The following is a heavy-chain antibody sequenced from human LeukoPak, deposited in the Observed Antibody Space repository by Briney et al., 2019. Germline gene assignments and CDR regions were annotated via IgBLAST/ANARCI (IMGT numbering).Heavy chain of an antibody. V-gene: IGHV1-18*01. CDR3: ARANRLSLVVAGAY. Sequence: ASVKVSCKASGYTFTSYGISWVRQAPGQGLEWMGWISAYNGNTNYAQKLQGRVTMTTDTSTSTAYMELRSLRSDDTAVYYCARANRLSLVVAGAYWGQGTLVTVSS. J-gene: IGHJ4*02. D-gene: IGHD6-19*01. CDR1: GYTFTSYG. CDR2: ISAYNGNT.